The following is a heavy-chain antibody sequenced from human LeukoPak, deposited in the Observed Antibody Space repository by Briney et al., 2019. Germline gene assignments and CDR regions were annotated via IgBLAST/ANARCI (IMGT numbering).Heavy chain of an antibody. Sequence: GASVKVSCKASGGTFSSYAISWVRQAPGQGLEWMGGIIPIFGTANYAQKFQGRVTITTDESTSTAYMELSSLRSEDTAVYYCASRSPAAAGLFDYWGQGTLVTVSS. J-gene: IGHJ4*02. CDR1: GGTFSSYA. CDR3: ASRSPAAAGLFDY. D-gene: IGHD6-13*01. CDR2: IIPIFGTA. V-gene: IGHV1-69*05.